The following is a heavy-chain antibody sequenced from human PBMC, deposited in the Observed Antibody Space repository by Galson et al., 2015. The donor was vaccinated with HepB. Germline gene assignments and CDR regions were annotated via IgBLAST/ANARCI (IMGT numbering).Heavy chain of an antibody. D-gene: IGHD4-17*01. V-gene: IGHV3-74*01. CDR2: TNDGGTRT. Sequence: SLRLSCAASGFTFSGFWMHWVRQAPGKGLVWVSSTNDGGTRTRYADAVKGRVTVYRDSARGTLNLLMSNLRGDDTAVYFCTRGAPDFGDSWGKGTPVTVSS. CDR3: TRGAPDFGDS. CDR1: GFTFSGFW. J-gene: IGHJ4*02.